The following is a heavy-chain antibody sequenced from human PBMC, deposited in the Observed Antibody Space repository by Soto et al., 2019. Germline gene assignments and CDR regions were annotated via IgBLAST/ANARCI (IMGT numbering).Heavy chain of an antibody. V-gene: IGHV4-31*03. CDR1: GGSINNGNYY. Sequence: SETLSLTCTVSGGSINNGNYYWSWIRQLPGKGLEWIGYIHYGASTYYNPSLKSRVTISIDTSKNQFSLRLNSVTAADTAVYYCARTHWEYCGGDCYHAFDIWGQGTMVTVSS. J-gene: IGHJ3*02. CDR2: IHYGAST. CDR3: ARTHWEYCGGDCYHAFDI. D-gene: IGHD2-21*02.